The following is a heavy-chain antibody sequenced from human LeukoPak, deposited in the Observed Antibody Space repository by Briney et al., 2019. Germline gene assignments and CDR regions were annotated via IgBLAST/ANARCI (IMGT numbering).Heavy chain of an antibody. Sequence: SVKVSCKASGGTFSSYAISWVRQAPGQGLEWMGRIIPILGIANYAQKFQGRVTITADKSTSTAYMELSSLRSEDTAVYYCARGLHYYYYGMDVWGQGTTVTVSS. CDR2: IIPILGIA. CDR1: GGTFSSYA. J-gene: IGHJ6*02. V-gene: IGHV1-69*04. CDR3: ARGLHYYYYGMDV.